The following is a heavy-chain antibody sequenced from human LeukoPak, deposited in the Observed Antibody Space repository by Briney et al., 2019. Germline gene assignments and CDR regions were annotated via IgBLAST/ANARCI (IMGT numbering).Heavy chain of an antibody. D-gene: IGHD3-3*01. CDR2: MSFDGRDI. CDR3: ARDALGAIDY. CDR1: GFTFSSYG. V-gene: IGHV3-30*19. J-gene: IGHJ4*02. Sequence: PGGSLRLFCAASGFTFSSYGMHWVRQAPGKGLEWVAVMSFDGRDIHYADSVKGRFTISRDNSKNTLYLQMNSLRGEDTAVYYCARDALGAIDYWGQGTLATVSS.